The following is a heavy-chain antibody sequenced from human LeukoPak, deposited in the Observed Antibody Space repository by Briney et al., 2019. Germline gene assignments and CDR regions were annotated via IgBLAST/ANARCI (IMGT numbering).Heavy chain of an antibody. CDR1: GGSFSGYY. D-gene: IGHD4-11*01. CDR3: ARPQRYSNYALDY. V-gene: IGHV4-34*01. Sequence: SETLSLTCAVYGGSFSGYYWSWIRQPPGKGLEWIGEINHSGSTNYNPSLKSRVTISVDTSKNQFSLKLSSVTAADTAVYYCARPQRYSNYALDYWGQGTLVTVSS. CDR2: INHSGST. J-gene: IGHJ4*02.